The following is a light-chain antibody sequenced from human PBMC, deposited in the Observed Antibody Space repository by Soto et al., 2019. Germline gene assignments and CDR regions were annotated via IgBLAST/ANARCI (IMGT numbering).Light chain of an antibody. V-gene: IGLV1-40*01. CDR3: QSFDNSLSGSRV. CDR1: SSNIGAGYD. J-gene: IGLJ1*01. CDR2: GNN. Sequence: QSVLTQPPSVSAAPGQRVTISCTGSSSNIGAGYDVHWYKQLPGTAPKVLIYGNNNRPSGVPDRFSGSKSGTSASLAITGLQAEDEADYYCQSFDNSLSGSRVFGTGTKLTVL.